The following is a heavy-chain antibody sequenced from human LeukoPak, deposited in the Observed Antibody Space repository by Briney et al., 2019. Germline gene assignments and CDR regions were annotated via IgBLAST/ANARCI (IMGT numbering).Heavy chain of an antibody. Sequence: GESLKISCKGSGYSFTSYWIGWVRQMPGKGLEWMGIIYPGDSDTRYSPSFQGQVTISADKSISTAYLQWSSLKASDTAMYYCARHRGGDCSSTSCYGGGDYWGQGTLVTDSS. V-gene: IGHV5-51*01. CDR2: IYPGDSDT. D-gene: IGHD2-2*01. CDR3: ARHRGGDCSSTSCYGGGDY. J-gene: IGHJ4*02. CDR1: GYSFTSYW.